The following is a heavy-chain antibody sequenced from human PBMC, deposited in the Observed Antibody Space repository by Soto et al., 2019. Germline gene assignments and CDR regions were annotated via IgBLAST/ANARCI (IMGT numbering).Heavy chain of an antibody. Sequence: QLQLQESGPGLVKPSETLSLTCTVSGGSISSSSYYWGWIRQPPGKGLEWIGSIYYSGSTYYNPSLKSRVTISVDTSKNQSSLKLSSVTAADTAVYYCARAPYYYDSSGYSYYFDYWGQGTLVTVSS. D-gene: IGHD3-22*01. CDR1: GGSISSSSYY. CDR3: ARAPYYYDSSGYSYYFDY. V-gene: IGHV4-39*01. CDR2: IYYSGST. J-gene: IGHJ4*02.